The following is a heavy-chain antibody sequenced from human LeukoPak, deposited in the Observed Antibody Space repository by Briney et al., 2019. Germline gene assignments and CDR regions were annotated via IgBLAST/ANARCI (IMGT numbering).Heavy chain of an antibody. J-gene: IGHJ4*02. Sequence: SETLSLTCTVSGGSISSGSYYWSWIRQPAGKGLEWIGRIYISGSTNYNPSLKSRVTISVDTSKNQFSLKLSSVTAADTAVYYCARSYYYDSSFFDYWGQGTLVTVSS. CDR2: IYISGST. D-gene: IGHD3-22*01. V-gene: IGHV4-61*02. CDR1: GGSISSGSYY. CDR3: ARSYYYDSSFFDY.